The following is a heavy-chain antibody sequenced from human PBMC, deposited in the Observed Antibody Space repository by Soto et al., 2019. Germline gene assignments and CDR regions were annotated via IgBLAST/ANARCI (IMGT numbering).Heavy chain of an antibody. J-gene: IGHJ6*02. V-gene: IGHV3-30-3*01. D-gene: IGHD1-26*01. CDR3: ARDLGSESYYYYGMDV. CDR2: ISYDASNK. Sequence: QVQLVESGGGVVQHGRSLRLSCAASGFSFSNYALHWVRQAPGKGLEWVAAISYDASNKYSADSVKGRFTISRDNSKNTLYLQMNSLRADDTAVYYCARDLGSESYYYYGMDVWGQGTTVTVSS. CDR1: GFSFSNYA.